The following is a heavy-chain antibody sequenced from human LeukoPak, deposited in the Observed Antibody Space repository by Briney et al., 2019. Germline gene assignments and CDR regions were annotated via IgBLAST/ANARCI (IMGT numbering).Heavy chain of an antibody. CDR1: GYTFTSYG. CDR3: ARLSVTDYVWGS. J-gene: IGHJ4*02. Sequence: ASVKVSCKASGYTFTSYGISWVRQAPGQGPEWMGWISAYNGNTNYAQKLQGRVTMTTDTSTSTAYMELRSLRSDHTAVYYCARLSVTDYVWGSWGQGTLVTVSS. V-gene: IGHV1-18*01. D-gene: IGHD3-16*01. CDR2: ISAYNGNT.